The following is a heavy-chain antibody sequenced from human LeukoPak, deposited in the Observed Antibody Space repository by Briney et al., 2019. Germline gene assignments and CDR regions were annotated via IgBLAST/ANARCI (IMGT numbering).Heavy chain of an antibody. V-gene: IGHV1-69*05. CDR2: IIPIFGTA. J-gene: IGHJ6*03. CDR1: GASFSTYA. CDR3: ARDRRLTTVTTKYYYYMDV. D-gene: IGHD4-11*01. Sequence: GASVKVSCKASGASFSTYAVSWVRQAPGQGLEWMGGIIPIFGTANYAQKFQGRVTITTDESTSTAYMELSSLRSEDTAVYYCARDRRLTTVTTKYYYYMDVWGKGTTVTVSS.